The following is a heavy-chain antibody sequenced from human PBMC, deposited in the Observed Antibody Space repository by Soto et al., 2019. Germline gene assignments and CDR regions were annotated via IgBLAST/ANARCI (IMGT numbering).Heavy chain of an antibody. Sequence: QVQLQESGPGLVKPSQTLSLTCTVSGGSISSGDYYWSWIRQPPGKGLEWIGYIYYSGSTYYNPSLKSRVTISVDTSKNLFSLKLSSVTAADTAVYYCARDGQYCSGGSCYLNDNWFDPWGQGTLVTVSS. J-gene: IGHJ5*02. CDR3: ARDGQYCSGGSCYLNDNWFDP. V-gene: IGHV4-30-4*01. CDR1: GGSISSGDYY. CDR2: IYYSGST. D-gene: IGHD2-15*01.